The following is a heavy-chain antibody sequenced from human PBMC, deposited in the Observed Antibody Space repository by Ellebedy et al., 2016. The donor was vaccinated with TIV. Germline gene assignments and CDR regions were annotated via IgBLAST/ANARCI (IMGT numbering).Heavy chain of an antibody. CDR2: LYSDDKT. J-gene: IGHJ4*02. CDR1: GFTVSTNY. V-gene: IGHV3-53*01. Sequence: GESLKISCAASGFTVSTNYMSWVRQAPGKGLEWVSVLYSDDKTYYADSVKGRFTFSGDNSRNTVSLQMSGLRAEDTAIYYCVRSGHSDGYFDYWGQGTLVTVSS. CDR3: VRSGHSDGYFDY. D-gene: IGHD3-10*01.